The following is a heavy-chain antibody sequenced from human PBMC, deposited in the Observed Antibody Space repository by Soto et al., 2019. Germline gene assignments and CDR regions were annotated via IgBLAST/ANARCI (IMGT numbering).Heavy chain of an antibody. Sequence: GGSLRLSCSASGFTFSSYAMHWVRQAPGKGLEYVSAISSNGSSTYYADSVKGRFTISRDNSKNTLYLQMNSLRAEDTAVYYCEGLQSTADYYYYGMDVWGQGTTVTVSS. D-gene: IGHD5-12*01. CDR2: ISSNGSST. CDR1: GFTFSSYA. V-gene: IGHV3-64*04. J-gene: IGHJ6*02. CDR3: EGLQSTADYYYYGMDV.